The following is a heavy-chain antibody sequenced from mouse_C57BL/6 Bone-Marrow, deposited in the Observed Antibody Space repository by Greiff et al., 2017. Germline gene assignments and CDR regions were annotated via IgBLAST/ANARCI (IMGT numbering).Heavy chain of an antibody. CDR2: IYPGGGYT. CDR1: GYTFTNYW. Sequence: VQLQQSGAELVRPGTSVMMSCKASGYTFTNYWIGWAKQRPGHGLEWIGDIYPGGGYTNYNEKSKGKATLTADKSSSTAYMQFSSLKSEDSAIYYCARGYSSGCGFAYWGQGTLVTVSA. V-gene: IGHV1-63*01. CDR3: ARGYSSGCGFAY. J-gene: IGHJ3*01. D-gene: IGHD3-2*02.